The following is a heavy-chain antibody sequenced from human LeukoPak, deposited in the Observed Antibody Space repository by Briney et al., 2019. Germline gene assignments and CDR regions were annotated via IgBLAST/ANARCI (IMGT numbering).Heavy chain of an antibody. V-gene: IGHV3-30*04. CDR2: ISYDGSNK. Sequence: PGRSLRLSCAASGFTFSSYAMHWVREAPGKGLEWMAVISYDGSNKYYADSVKGRFTISRDNAENSLYLQMNSLRAEDTALYYSARSWGAAGTGWFDPWGQGTLVTVSS. D-gene: IGHD6-13*01. J-gene: IGHJ5*02. CDR1: GFTFSSYA. CDR3: ARSWGAAGTGWFDP.